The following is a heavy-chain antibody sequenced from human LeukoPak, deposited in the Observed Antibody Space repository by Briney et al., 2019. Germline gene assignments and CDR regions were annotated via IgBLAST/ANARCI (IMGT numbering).Heavy chain of an antibody. J-gene: IGHJ4*02. CDR3: AKVWFGELLHLDF. D-gene: IGHD3-10*01. CDR2: ISGSGHST. CDR1: GFTFATYA. Sequence: PGGSLRLSCAASGFTFATYAMSWVRQAPGKGLEWVSTISGSGHSTYYADSVKGRFTVSRDNSENTLYLRMNSLSADDTAVYYCAKVWFGELLHLDFWGEGTLVTVSS. V-gene: IGHV3-23*01.